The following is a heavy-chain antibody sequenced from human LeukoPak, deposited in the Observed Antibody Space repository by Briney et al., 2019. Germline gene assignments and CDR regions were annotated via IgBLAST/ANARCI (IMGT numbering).Heavy chain of an antibody. CDR2: ISSSSSYI. CDR3: ARDPLTLYNYYMDV. J-gene: IGHJ6*03. Sequence: ETLSLTCTVSGGSISSYYWSWIRQPAGKGLEWVSSISSSSSYIYYADSVKGRFTISRDNAKNSLYLQMNSLRAEDTAVYYCARDPLTLYNYYMDVWGKGTTVTVSS. V-gene: IGHV3-21*01. CDR1: GGSISSYY. D-gene: IGHD3-9*01.